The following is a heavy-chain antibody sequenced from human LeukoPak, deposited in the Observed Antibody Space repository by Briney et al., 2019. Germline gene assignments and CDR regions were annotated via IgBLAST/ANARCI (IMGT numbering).Heavy chain of an antibody. CDR2: INTNTGNP. Sequence: ASVKVSCKASGYTFTSYAMNWVRQAPGQGLEWMGWINTNTGNPTYAQGFTGRFVFSLDTSVSTAYLQISSLKAEDTAVYYCAREVPYDTSRYYQPFDYWDQGTLVTVSS. V-gene: IGHV7-4-1*02. D-gene: IGHD3-22*01. J-gene: IGHJ4*02. CDR3: AREVPYDTSRYYQPFDY. CDR1: GYTFTSYA.